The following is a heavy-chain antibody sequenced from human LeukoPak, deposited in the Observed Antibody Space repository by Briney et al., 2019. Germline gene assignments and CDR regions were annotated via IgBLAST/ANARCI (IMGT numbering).Heavy chain of an antibody. D-gene: IGHD1-26*01. CDR1: GFMFSNYW. Sequence: PGGSLRLSCAASGFMFSNYWMSWVRQAPGKGLEWVANIKQDGSEKYYVDSVKGRFTISRDNAKNSLYVQMNSLRAEDTAVYYCARGAVPYYYYYGMDVWGQGTTVTVSS. CDR2: IKQDGSEK. V-gene: IGHV3-7*01. J-gene: IGHJ6*02. CDR3: ARGAVPYYYYYGMDV.